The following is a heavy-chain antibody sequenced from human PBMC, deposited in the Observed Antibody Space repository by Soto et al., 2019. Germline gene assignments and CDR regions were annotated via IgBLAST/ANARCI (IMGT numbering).Heavy chain of an antibody. Sequence: QVQLVESGGGVVQPGRSLRLSCAASGFTFSSYGMHWVRQAPGKGLEWVAVISYDGSNKYYADSVKGRFTISRDNSKTSLYLQMNRRSAEATAVYYCAKAWDIVVVTAILYGMDVWGQGNTVTVSS. V-gene: IGHV3-30*18. CDR3: AKAWDIVVVTAILYGMDV. CDR1: GFTFSSYG. D-gene: IGHD2-21*02. J-gene: IGHJ6*02. CDR2: ISYDGSNK.